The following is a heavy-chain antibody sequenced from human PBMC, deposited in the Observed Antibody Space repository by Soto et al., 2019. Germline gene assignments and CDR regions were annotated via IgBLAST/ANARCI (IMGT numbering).Heavy chain of an antibody. CDR1: GGSISSGAYL. CDR3: ARERRDGNSYPPDY. CDR2: IYYSGST. J-gene: IGHJ4*02. Sequence: QVQLQESGPGLVKPSETLSLTCTVSGGSISSGAYLWSWIRQHPGKGLEWIGYIYYSGSTNYNPSLMSRITISVDTSKNQFSLKLSSVTAADTAVSYCARERRDGNSYPPDYWGQGTLVTVSS. D-gene: IGHD3-10*01. V-gene: IGHV4-31*03.